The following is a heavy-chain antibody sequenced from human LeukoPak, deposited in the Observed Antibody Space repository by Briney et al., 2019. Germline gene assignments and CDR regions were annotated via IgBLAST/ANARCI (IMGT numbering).Heavy chain of an antibody. CDR3: ARDYGRFDP. CDR2: ISSSGSTK. Sequence: PGGSLRLSCAASGFPFSDHEMNWVRQAPGKGLEWVSYISSSGSTKDYADSVKGRFTISRDNAKNLLYLQMNSLRAEDTAVYYCARDYGRFDPWGQGTLVTVSS. J-gene: IGHJ5*02. D-gene: IGHD3-16*01. CDR1: GFPFSDHE. V-gene: IGHV3-48*03.